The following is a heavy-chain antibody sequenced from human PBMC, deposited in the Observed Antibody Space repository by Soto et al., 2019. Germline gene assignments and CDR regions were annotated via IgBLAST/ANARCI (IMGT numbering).Heavy chain of an antibody. CDR3: ERDFGDGYNYYAFDI. CDR1: GGTFSSYA. J-gene: IGHJ3*02. V-gene: IGHV1-69*06. CDR2: IIPIFGTA. Sequence: QVQLVQSGAEVKKPGSSVKVSCKASGGTFSSYAISWVRQAPGQGLEWMGGIIPIFGTANYAQKFQGRVTITADKATSTAYMELSSLRSEDTAVYHCERDFGDGYNYYAFDIWGQGTMVTVSS. D-gene: IGHD5-12*01.